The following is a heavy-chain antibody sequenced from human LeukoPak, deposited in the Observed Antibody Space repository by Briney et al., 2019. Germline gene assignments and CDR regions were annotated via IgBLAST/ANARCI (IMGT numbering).Heavy chain of an antibody. CDR1: GGTFSSYA. J-gene: IGHJ4*02. CDR3: ARGVGDGYNLFDY. CDR2: IIPIFGIA. D-gene: IGHD5-24*01. V-gene: IGHV1-69*04. Sequence: SVKVSCKASGGTFSSYAISWVRQAPGQGLEWMGRIIPIFGIANYAQKFQGRVTITADQSTSTAYMELSSLRSEDTAVYYCARGVGDGYNLFDYWGQGTLVTVSS.